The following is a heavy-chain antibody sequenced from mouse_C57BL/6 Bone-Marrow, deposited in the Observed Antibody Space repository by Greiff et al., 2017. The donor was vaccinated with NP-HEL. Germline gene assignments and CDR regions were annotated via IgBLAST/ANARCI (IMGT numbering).Heavy chain of an antibody. CDR3: ARWDGNYVGWYFDV. V-gene: IGHV1-63*01. CDR1: GYTFTNYW. J-gene: IGHJ1*03. Sequence: VQGVESGAELVRPGTSVKMSCKASGYTFTNYWIGWAKQRPGHGLEWIGDIYPGGGYTNYNEKFKGKATLTADKSSSTAYMQFSSLTSEDSAIYYCARWDGNYVGWYFDVWGTGTTVTVSS. CDR2: IYPGGGYT. D-gene: IGHD2-1*01.